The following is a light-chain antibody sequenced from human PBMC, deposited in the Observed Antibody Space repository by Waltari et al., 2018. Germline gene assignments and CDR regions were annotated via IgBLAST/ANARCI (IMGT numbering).Light chain of an antibody. J-gene: IGLJ3*02. CDR2: EGS. CDR3: CSYAGSNTWV. Sequence: QSALTQPASVSGSPGQSITISCTGTSSDVGSYNLVSWYQHHPGKAPKLMIYEGSKRPVGVSSRCSRSKSGNTASLTISGLQAEDEADYYCCSYAGSNTWVFGEGTKLTVL. CDR1: SSDVGSYNL. V-gene: IGLV2-23*01.